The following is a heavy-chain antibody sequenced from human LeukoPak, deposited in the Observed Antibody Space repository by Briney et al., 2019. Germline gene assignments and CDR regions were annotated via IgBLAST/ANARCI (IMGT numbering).Heavy chain of an antibody. V-gene: IGHV4-4*07. Sequence: PSETLSLTCTISGGSISSYYWSWIRQPAGKGLEWIGRIYASATTNYNPSLKSRVTMSIDTSRNQFSLKLTSVTAADTALYYCARGPYGSGSYSIDYWGQGTLVTVSS. CDR3: ARGPYGSGSYSIDY. CDR2: IYASATT. D-gene: IGHD3-10*01. J-gene: IGHJ4*02. CDR1: GGSISSYY.